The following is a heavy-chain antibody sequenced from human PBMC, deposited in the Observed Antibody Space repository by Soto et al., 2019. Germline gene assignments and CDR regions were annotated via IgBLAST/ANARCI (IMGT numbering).Heavy chain of an antibody. CDR2: IGGTDTFT. CDR1: GFTFKNYN. V-gene: IGHV3-21*01. J-gene: IGHJ4*02. D-gene: IGHD3-10*01. CDR3: VRDGSPLGLTR. Sequence: EVKLVESGGGLVQPGESLRLSCVASGFTFKNYNMNWVRQAPGKGLEWVSSIGGTDTFTYYADSVKGRFSISRDNGKSSLFLQMNSLRAEDTAVYFCVRDGSPLGLTRWGQGTLVTVSS.